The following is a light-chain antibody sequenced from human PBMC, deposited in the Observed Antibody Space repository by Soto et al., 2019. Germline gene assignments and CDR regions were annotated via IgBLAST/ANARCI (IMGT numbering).Light chain of an antibody. J-gene: IGKJ1*01. Sequence: DIQMTQFPSTLSASVGDRVTITCRASQSISNRLAWFQQKSGEAPNLLIHKASSLESGVPSRFSGSGSGTEFTLTISSLQPDDFATYYCQQYNTYSWTFGQGAKGEIK. V-gene: IGKV1-5*03. CDR1: QSISNR. CDR2: KAS. CDR3: QQYNTYSWT.